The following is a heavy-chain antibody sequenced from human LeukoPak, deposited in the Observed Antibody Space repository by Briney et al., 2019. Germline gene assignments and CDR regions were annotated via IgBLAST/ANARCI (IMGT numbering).Heavy chain of an antibody. CDR1: GVPISNYY. D-gene: IGHD3-10*01. Sequence: SETLSLTCTVSGVPISNYYWNWIRQPPGKGLEWIAYIYNSGSTNYNPSLKSRVTISVDTSKNQFSLKLSSVTAADTAVDYCARRNWSSWFLDSWGQGSLVTVSS. J-gene: IGHJ4*02. CDR3: ARRNWSSWFLDS. CDR2: IYNSGST. V-gene: IGHV4-59*08.